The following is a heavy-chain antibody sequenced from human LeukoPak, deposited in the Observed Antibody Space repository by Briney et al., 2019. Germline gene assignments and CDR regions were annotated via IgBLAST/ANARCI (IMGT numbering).Heavy chain of an antibody. J-gene: IGHJ3*02. V-gene: IGHV1-8*03. CDR2: MNPNSGNT. D-gene: IGHD2-15*01. Sequence: ASVKVSCKASGYTFTSYDINWVRQATGQGLEWMGWMNPNSGNTGYAQKFQGRVTITRNTSISTAYMELSSLRSEDTAVYYCAREGRVVARPRYAFDIWGQGTMVTVSS. CDR3: AREGRVVARPRYAFDI. CDR1: GYTFTSYD.